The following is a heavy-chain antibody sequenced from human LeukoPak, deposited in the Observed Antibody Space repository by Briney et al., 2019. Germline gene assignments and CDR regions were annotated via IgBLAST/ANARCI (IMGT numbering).Heavy chain of an antibody. CDR1: GGSISSAAYY. V-gene: IGHV4-61*02. CDR3: ARESRLTMVRGVIISRGGAFDI. Sequence: SQTLSLTCTVSGGSISSAAYYWSWIRQPAGKGLEWIARIYISGSTNYNPSLKSRVTISVDTSKNQFSLKLSSVTAADTAVYYCARESRLTMVRGVIISRGGAFDIWGQGTMVTVSS. D-gene: IGHD3-10*01. J-gene: IGHJ3*02. CDR2: IYISGST.